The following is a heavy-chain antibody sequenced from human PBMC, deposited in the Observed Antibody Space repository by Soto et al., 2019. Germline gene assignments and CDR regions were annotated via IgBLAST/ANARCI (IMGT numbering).Heavy chain of an antibody. Sequence: PGGSLRLSCAASGFTFSSYSMNWVRQAPGKGLEWVSSISSSSSYIYYADSVKGRFTISRDNAKNSLYLQMNSLRAEDTAVYYCARDSGWYPREVYYFDYWGQGTLVTVSS. CDR1: GFTFSSYS. V-gene: IGHV3-21*01. CDR2: ISSSSSYI. CDR3: ARDSGWYPREVYYFDY. D-gene: IGHD6-19*01. J-gene: IGHJ4*02.